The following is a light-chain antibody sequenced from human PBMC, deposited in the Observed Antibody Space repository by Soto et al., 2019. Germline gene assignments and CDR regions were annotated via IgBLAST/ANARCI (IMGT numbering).Light chain of an antibody. Sequence: QSALTQPASVSGSLGQSITISCTGTSSDVGGYNYVSWYQQHPGKAPKLMIYDVSNRPSGVSNRFSGSKSGNTASLTISGLQTEDESDYYCSSYTGSSTYVFGTGT. V-gene: IGLV2-14*03. CDR2: DVS. CDR3: SSYTGSSTYV. J-gene: IGLJ1*01. CDR1: SSDVGGYNY.